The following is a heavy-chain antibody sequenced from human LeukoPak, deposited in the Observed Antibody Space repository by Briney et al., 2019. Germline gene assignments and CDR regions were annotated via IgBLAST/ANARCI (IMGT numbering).Heavy chain of an antibody. Sequence: SETLSLTCTVSGGSVGSYYWSWIRQPPGKGLEWIGYIYYSGSTNYNPSLKSRVTISVDTSKNQFSLKLSSVTAADTAVYYCARGDSGSYSYYAMDVWGQGTTVTVSS. D-gene: IGHD1-26*01. V-gene: IGHV4-59*02. CDR1: GGSVGSYY. CDR2: IYYSGST. CDR3: ARGDSGSYSYYAMDV. J-gene: IGHJ6*02.